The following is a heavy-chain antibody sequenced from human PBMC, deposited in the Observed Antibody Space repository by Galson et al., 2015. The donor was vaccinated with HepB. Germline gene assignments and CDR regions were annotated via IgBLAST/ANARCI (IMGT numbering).Heavy chain of an antibody. D-gene: IGHD5-24*01. CDR1: GDSVSSNSAA. CDR3: ARETGYRRFDY. V-gene: IGHV6-1*01. Sequence: CAIFGDSVSSNSAAWNRIRQSPSRGLEWLGRTYYRSKWYNDYAVSVKSRITINPDTSKNQFSLQLNSVSPEDTAVYYCARETGYRRFDYWGQGTLVTVSS. CDR2: TYYRSKWYN. J-gene: IGHJ4*02.